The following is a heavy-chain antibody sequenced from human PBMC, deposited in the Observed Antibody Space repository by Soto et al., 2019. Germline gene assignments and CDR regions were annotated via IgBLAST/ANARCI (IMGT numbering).Heavy chain of an antibody. J-gene: IGHJ6*02. V-gene: IGHV3-11*01. CDR2: ISHSGSTT. Sequence: LRLSFSASGFTFSEDYMSWVRQVPGKGLEWVSYISHSGSTTDYVDSVKGRFTISRDNVNKLLFLQMNSLRADDTAVYYCARDFGMDVWGHGITVTVSS. CDR3: ARDFGMDV. CDR1: GFTFSEDY.